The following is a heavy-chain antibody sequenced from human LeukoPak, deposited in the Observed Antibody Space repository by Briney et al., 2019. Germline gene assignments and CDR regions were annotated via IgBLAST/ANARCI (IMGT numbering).Heavy chain of an antibody. D-gene: IGHD6-13*01. J-gene: IGHJ3*02. CDR1: GGSISSSNW. CDR3: ARDQGIAAAGRKSDAFDI. Sequence: SETLSLTCAVSGGSISSSNWWSWVRQPPGKGLEWIGEIYHSGSTNYNPSLKSRVTISVDKSKNQFSLKLSSVTAADTAVYYCARDQGIAAAGRKSDAFDIWGQGTMVTVSS. V-gene: IGHV4-4*02. CDR2: IYHSGST.